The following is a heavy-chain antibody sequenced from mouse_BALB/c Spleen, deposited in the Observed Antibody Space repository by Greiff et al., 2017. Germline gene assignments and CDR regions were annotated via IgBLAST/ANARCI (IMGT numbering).Heavy chain of an antibody. CDR3: TRFSFCGSSGGDY. CDR1: GYTFTNYW. V-gene: IGHV1-63*02. D-gene: IGHD1-1*01. Sequence: QVQLQQSGAELVRPGTSGKMSCKAAGYTFTNYWIGWVQQRPGHGLEWIGDIYPGGGYTNYNEKFKGKATLTEDTSSSTAYMQLSRLTSEDSAIYYCTRFSFCGSSGGDYWGQGTTLTVSS. J-gene: IGHJ2*01. CDR2: IYPGGGYT.